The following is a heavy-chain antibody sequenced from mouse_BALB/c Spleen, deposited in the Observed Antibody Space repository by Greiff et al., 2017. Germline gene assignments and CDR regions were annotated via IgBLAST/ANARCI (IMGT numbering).Heavy chain of an antibody. CDR1: GFNIKDTY. CDR2: IDPANGNT. Sequence: EVKLMESGAELVKPGASVKLSCTASGFNIKDTYMHWVKQRPEQGLEWIGRIDPANGNTKYDPKFQGKATITADTSSNTAYLQLSSLTSEDTAVYDCAYSISYDYDGDYWGQGTTLTVSS. CDR3: AYSISYDYDGDY. D-gene: IGHD2-4*01. J-gene: IGHJ2*01. V-gene: IGHV14-3*02.